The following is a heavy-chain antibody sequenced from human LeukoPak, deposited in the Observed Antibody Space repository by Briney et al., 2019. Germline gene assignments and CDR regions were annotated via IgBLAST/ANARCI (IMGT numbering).Heavy chain of an antibody. CDR2: ISSDGSST. CDR3: AKGASSGYSSDY. CDR1: GFTFSSSW. J-gene: IGHJ4*02. D-gene: IGHD3-22*01. V-gene: IGHV3-74*01. Sequence: GGSLSLSCAASGFTFSSSWMHWIRQAPGKGLVWVSRISSDGSSTSYAGSVKGRFTISRDNAKNTLYLQMDSLRAEDTAVYYCAKGASSGYSSDYWGQGTLVTVSS.